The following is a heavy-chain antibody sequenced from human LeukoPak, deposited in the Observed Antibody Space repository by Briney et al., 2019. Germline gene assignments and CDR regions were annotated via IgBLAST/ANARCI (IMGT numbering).Heavy chain of an antibody. CDR2: IKEDGSEE. J-gene: IGHJ4*02. D-gene: IGHD3-10*01. CDR1: GFTFSSYW. CDR3: ARENYGSGSYQYYFDY. Sequence: GGSLRLSCAASGFTFSSYWMSWVRQAPGKGLEWVANIKEDGSEEYYVDSVKGRLTISRDNAKNSLYLQMNSLRAEDTAVYYCARENYGSGSYQYYFDYWGQGTLVTVSS. V-gene: IGHV3-7*01.